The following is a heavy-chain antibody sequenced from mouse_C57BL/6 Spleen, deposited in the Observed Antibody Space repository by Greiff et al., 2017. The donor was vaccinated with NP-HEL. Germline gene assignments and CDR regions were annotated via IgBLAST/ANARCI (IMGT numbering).Heavy chain of an antibody. CDR2: IYPRSGNT. CDR1: GYTFTSYG. V-gene: IGHV1-81*01. J-gene: IGHJ4*01. D-gene: IGHD2-4*01. CDR3: ARGVDDYDDAMDY. Sequence: QVQLKQSGAELARPGASVKLSCKASGYTFTSYGISWVKQRTGQGLEWIGEIYPRSGNTYYNEKFKGKATLTADKSSSTAYMELRSLTSEDSAVYFCARGVDDYDDAMDYWGQGTSVTVSS.